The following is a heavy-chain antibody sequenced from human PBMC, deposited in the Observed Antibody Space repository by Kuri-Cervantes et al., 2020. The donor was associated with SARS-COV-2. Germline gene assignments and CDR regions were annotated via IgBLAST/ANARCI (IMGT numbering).Heavy chain of an antibody. CDR3: GMAIRYQLPSF. J-gene: IGHJ4*02. Sequence: ASVKVSCKASGYTITSYGIRWVRQAPGQGLEWMGWISAYNGNTNYAQKLQGSVTMTTDTSTSTAYMELSSLRSEDTAVYYCGMAIRYQLPSFWGQGTLVTVSS. CDR2: ISAYNGNT. CDR1: GYTITSYG. D-gene: IGHD2-2*01. V-gene: IGHV1-18*04.